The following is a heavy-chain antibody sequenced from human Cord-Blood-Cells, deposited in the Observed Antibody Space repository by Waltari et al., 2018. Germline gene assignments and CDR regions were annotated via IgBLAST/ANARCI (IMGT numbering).Heavy chain of an antibody. CDR1: GYSISSGYY. J-gene: IGHJ3*02. V-gene: IGHV4-38-2*02. D-gene: IGHD3-3*01. CDR2: IYHSGSN. Sequence: QVQLQESGPGLVKPSETLSLTCTVPGYSISSGYYWGWIRQPPGQGLEWIGSIYHSGSNYYNPSLKSRVTISVDTSKNQFSLKLSSVTAADTAVYYCARGGNYDFWSGYHDAFDIWGQGTMVTVSS. CDR3: ARGGNYDFWSGYHDAFDI.